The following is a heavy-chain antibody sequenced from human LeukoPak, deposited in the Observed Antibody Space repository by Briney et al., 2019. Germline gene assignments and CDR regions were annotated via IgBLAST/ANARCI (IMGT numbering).Heavy chain of an antibody. Sequence: GGSLRLSCAASGFTFSRIWFHWVRQVPGKGLVWVSRINPDASVTTYADSVKGRFTISRDNTKNTLYLQMNSLTVEDTALYYCANDMTGFYDYWGQGTLVTVSS. CDR1: GFTFSRIW. D-gene: IGHD3-9*01. V-gene: IGHV3-74*01. J-gene: IGHJ4*02. CDR2: INPDASVT. CDR3: ANDMTGFYDY.